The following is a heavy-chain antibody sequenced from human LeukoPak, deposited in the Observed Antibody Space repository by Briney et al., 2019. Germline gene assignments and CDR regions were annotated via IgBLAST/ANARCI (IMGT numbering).Heavy chain of an antibody. CDR3: ATIRTDYYDSSGYPFGWYFDL. D-gene: IGHD3-22*01. CDR2: ISWNSGSI. CDR1: GFTFDDYA. V-gene: IGHV3-9*01. Sequence: GGSLRLSCAASGFTFDDYAMHWVRQAPGKGLEWVSGISWNSGSIGYADSVKGRFTISRDNAKNSLYLQMNSLRAEDTALYYCATIRTDYYDSSGYPFGWYFDLWGRGTLVTVSS. J-gene: IGHJ2*01.